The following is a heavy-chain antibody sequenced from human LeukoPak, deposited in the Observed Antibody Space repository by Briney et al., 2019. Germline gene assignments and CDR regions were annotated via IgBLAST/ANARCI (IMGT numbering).Heavy chain of an antibody. CDR3: AKARTYYYDSSGFDY. CDR2: ISGSGGIT. J-gene: IGHJ4*02. D-gene: IGHD3-22*01. Sequence: GGSLRLSCAASGFTFNTYAMTWVRQAPGKGLEWVSGISGSGGITYYADSVKGRFTISRDNSKNTLYLQMNSLRAEDTAVYYCAKARTYYYDSSGFDYWGQGTLVTVSS. V-gene: IGHV3-23*01. CDR1: GFTFNTYA.